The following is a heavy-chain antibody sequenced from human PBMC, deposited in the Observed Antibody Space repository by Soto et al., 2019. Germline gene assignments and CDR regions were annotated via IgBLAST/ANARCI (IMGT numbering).Heavy chain of an antibody. J-gene: IGHJ6*03. CDR3: AREVADYYYMDV. CDR2: IYYSGST. V-gene: IGHV4-59*01. Sequence: SETLSLTCTVSGGSISSYYGSWIRQPPGKGLEWIGYIYYSGSTNYNPSLKSRVTISVDTSKNQFSLKLSSVTAADTAVYYCAREVADYYYMDVWGKGTTVTVSS. CDR1: GGSISSYY. D-gene: IGHD2-15*01.